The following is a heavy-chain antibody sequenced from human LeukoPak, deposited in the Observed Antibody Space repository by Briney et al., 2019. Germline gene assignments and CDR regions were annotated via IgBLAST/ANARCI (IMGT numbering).Heavy chain of an antibody. D-gene: IGHD3-3*01. Sequence: PSGTLSLTCAVYGGSFSGYYWSWIRQPPGKGLEWIGEINHSGSTNYNPSLKSRVTISVDTSKNQFSLKLSSVTAADTAVYYCARWRRSSPLDYWGQGTLVTVSS. V-gene: IGHV4-34*01. CDR3: ARWRRSSPLDY. CDR1: GGSFSGYY. CDR2: INHSGST. J-gene: IGHJ4*02.